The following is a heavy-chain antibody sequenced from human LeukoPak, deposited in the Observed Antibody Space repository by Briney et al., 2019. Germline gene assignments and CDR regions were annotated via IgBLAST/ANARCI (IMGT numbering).Heavy chain of an antibody. CDR2: INPNSGGT. J-gene: IGHJ4*02. CDR3: ARLRTEEWLVQNYFDY. D-gene: IGHD6-19*01. V-gene: IGHV1-2*06. Sequence: ASVKVSCKASGYTFTDYYMHWVRQAPGQGLEWMGRINPNSGGTNYAQKFQGRVTMTRDTSISTAYMELSRLRSDDTAVYYCARLRTEEWLVQNYFDYWGQGTLVTVSS. CDR1: GYTFTDYY.